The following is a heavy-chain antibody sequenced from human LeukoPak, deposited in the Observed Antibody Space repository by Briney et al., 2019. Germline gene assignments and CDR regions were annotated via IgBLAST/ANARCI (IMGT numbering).Heavy chain of an antibody. CDR1: GYSFTSYW. D-gene: IGHD5-12*01. CDR2: IYPGDSVT. V-gene: IGHV5-51*01. Sequence: GESLKISCKGSGYSFTSYWIGWVRQMPGKGLEWMGIIYPGDSVTRYSPSFQGQVTISADKSISTAYLQWSSLKASDTAMYYCASHKGSGYGGYYFDYWGQGTLVTVSS. CDR3: ASHKGSGYGGYYFDY. J-gene: IGHJ4*02.